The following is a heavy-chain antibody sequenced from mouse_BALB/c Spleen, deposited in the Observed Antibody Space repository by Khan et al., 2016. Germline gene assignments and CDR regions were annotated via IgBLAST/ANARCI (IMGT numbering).Heavy chain of an antibody. V-gene: IGHV9-3-1*01. J-gene: IGHJ2*01. D-gene: IGHD2-1*01. CDR2: INTYTGEP. CDR1: GYTFTNYG. Sequence: QIQLVQSGPELKKPGETVKISCKASGYTFTNYGMNWVKQAPGKGLKWMGWINTYTGEPTYADDFKGRFAFSLETSASTAYLQINNLKNEDTVTYFCASGGNYEDYFDYWGQGTTLTVSS. CDR3: ASGGNYEDYFDY.